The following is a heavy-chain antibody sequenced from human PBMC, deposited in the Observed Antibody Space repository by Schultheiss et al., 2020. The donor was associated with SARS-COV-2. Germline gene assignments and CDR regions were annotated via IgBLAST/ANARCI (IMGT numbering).Heavy chain of an antibody. CDR1: GGSISSGGYY. CDR3: AREARGYDYIWGSYRPYYFDY. J-gene: IGHJ4*02. D-gene: IGHD3-16*02. CDR2: ISSSSSYT. Sequence: LSLTCAVSGGSISSGGYYWSWIRQPPGKGLEWVSYISSSSSYTNYADSVKGRFTISRDNAKNSLYLQMNSLRAEDTAVYYCAREARGYDYIWGSYRPYYFDYWGQGTLVTVSS. V-gene: IGHV3-11*06.